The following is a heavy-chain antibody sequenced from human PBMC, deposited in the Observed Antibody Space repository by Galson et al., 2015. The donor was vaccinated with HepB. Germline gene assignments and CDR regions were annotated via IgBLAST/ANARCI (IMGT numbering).Heavy chain of an antibody. CDR3: AKVAILGATPHYFDY. CDR1: GFRFTKSS. V-gene: IGHV3-23*01. J-gene: IGHJ4*02. Sequence: SLRLSCATSGFRFTKSSMSWVRQAPGKGLQWVSALTGGGERTYYADSVQGRCTTSRDSTRNTVFLLMTSLRVDDTAVYCCAKVAILGATPHYFDYLGQGTLVTVSA. CDR2: LTGGGERT. D-gene: IGHD3-16*01.